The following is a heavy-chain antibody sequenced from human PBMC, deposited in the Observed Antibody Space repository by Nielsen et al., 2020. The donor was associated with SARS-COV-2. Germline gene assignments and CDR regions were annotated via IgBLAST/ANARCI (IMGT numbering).Heavy chain of an antibody. CDR1: GGYVSSGSYY. V-gene: IGHV4-61*01. Sequence: SETLSLTCTLSGGYVSSGSYYWSWIRQPPGKGLEWIGYIYYSGSTNYNPSLKSRVTISVDTSKNQFSLKLNSVTAADTAVYYCARDFSSSLHAFDIWGQGTMVTVSS. CDR2: IYYSGST. D-gene: IGHD6-6*01. CDR3: ARDFSSSLHAFDI. J-gene: IGHJ3*02.